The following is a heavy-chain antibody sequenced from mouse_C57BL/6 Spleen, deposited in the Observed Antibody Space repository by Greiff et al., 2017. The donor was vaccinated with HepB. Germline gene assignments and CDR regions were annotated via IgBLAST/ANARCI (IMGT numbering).Heavy chain of an antibody. Sequence: VKLQESGPGLVQPSQSLSITCTVSGFSLTSYGVHWVRQSPGKGLEWLGVIWSGGSTDYNAAFISRLSISKDNSKSQVFFKMNSLQADDTAIYYCARHYDGYLLYAMDYWGQGTSVTVSS. V-gene: IGHV2-2*01. J-gene: IGHJ4*01. D-gene: IGHD2-3*01. CDR3: ARHYDGYLLYAMDY. CDR2: IWSGGST. CDR1: GFSLTSYG.